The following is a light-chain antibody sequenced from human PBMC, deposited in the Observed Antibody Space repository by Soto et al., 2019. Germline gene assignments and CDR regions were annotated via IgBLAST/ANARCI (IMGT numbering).Light chain of an antibody. V-gene: IGKV1-39*01. CDR1: QDISNY. Sequence: EIQMTKSPSALSASVGDRVTITCQASQDISNYLNWYQQKPGKAPKLLIYAASSLQSGVPSRFSGSGSGTDFTLTISSLQPEDFATYYCQQSYSTPWTFGQGTKV. CDR2: AAS. CDR3: QQSYSTPWT. J-gene: IGKJ1*01.